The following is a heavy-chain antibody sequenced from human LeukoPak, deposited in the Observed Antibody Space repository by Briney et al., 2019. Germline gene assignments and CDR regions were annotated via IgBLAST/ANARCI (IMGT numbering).Heavy chain of an antibody. D-gene: IGHD4-17*01. V-gene: IGHV4-34*01. CDR3: AREARYGDRTFDY. J-gene: IGHJ4*02. CDR2: INHSGST. Sequence: SETLSLTCAVYGGSFSGYYWSWIRQPPGKGLEWIGEINHSGSTNYNPSLKSRVTISVDTSKNQFSLKLSSVTAADTAVYYCAREARYGDRTFDYWGQGTLVTVSS. CDR1: GGSFSGYY.